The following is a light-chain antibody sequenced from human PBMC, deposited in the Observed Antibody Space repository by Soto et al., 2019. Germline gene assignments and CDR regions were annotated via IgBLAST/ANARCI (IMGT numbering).Light chain of an antibody. J-gene: IGKJ4*01. CDR2: ATS. V-gene: IGKV1-39*01. Sequence: DIQMTQFPSSLSASLGDRVTITCRASKNIDNYLNWYQHKPGKAPKLLIYATSTLQSGVPARFSGSGSGTEFTLTISSLQAEDFATYFCQESYSTPAVSFDGGTKVEIK. CDR3: QESYSTPAVS. CDR1: KNIDNY.